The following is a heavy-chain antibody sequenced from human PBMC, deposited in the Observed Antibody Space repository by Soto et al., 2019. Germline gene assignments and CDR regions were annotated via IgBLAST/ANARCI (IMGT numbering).Heavy chain of an antibody. CDR2: IYYSGST. Sequence: SETXSLTCTVSGGSISSYYWSWIRQPPGKGLEWIGYIYYSGSTNYNPSLKSRVTISVDTSKNQFSLKLSSVTAADTAVYYCARLPATFNDAFDIWGQGTMVTVSS. D-gene: IGHD3-16*01. CDR3: ARLPATFNDAFDI. J-gene: IGHJ3*02. V-gene: IGHV4-59*08. CDR1: GGSISSYY.